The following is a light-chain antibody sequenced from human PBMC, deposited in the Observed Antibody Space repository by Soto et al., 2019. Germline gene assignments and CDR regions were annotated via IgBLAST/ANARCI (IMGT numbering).Light chain of an antibody. CDR1: QSISTY. V-gene: IGKV3-11*01. CDR3: QQRTSWPLT. CDR2: DAS. Sequence: EIVLTQSPATLSLSPGERATLSCRAGQSISTYLAWYQQKPGQAPRLLIYDASNRATGIPARFSGSGSGTDFTLTISSLEPEDFAVYYCQQRTSWPLTLGGGTKVEIQ. J-gene: IGKJ4*01.